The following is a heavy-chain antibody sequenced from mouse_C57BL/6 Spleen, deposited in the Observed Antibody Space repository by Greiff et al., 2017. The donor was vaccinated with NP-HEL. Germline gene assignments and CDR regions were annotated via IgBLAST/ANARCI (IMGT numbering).Heavy chain of an antibody. CDR2: IDPSDSYT. D-gene: IGHD1-1*01. V-gene: IGHV1-59*01. Sequence: VQLQQPGAELVRPGTSVKLSCKASGYTFTSYWMHWVKQRPGQGLEWIGVIDPSDSYTNYNQKFKGKATLTVDTSSSTAYMQLSSLTSEDSAVYYCARCYYGSSPWFAYWGQGTLVTVSA. J-gene: IGHJ3*01. CDR3: ARCYYGSSPWFAY. CDR1: GYTFTSYW.